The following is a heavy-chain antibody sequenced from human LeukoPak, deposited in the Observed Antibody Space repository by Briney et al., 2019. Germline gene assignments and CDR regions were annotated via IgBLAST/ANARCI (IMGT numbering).Heavy chain of an antibody. CDR3: ARRRPGSGSYPYYYYYYYMDV. CDR2: INHSGST. Sequence: SETLSLTCSVSGYSISSGYYWGWIRQAPGKGLEWIGEINHSGSTNYNPSLKSRVTISVDTSKNQFSLKLSSVTAADTAVYYCARRRPGSGSYPYYYYYYYMDVWGKGTTVTISS. J-gene: IGHJ6*03. V-gene: IGHV4-38-2*02. D-gene: IGHD3-10*01. CDR1: GYSISSGYY.